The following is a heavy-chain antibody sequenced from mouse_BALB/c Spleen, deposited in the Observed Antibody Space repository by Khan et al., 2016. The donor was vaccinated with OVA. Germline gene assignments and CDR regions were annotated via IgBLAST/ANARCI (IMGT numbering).Heavy chain of an antibody. CDR2: ISSGGDYT. CDR1: GFIFSSYS. CDR3: ASHLTGSVAY. Sequence: EVELVESGGDLVKPGGSLKLSCAASGFIFSSYSMSWVRQTPDKRLEWVATISSGGDYTYYPDSVKGRFTISRDDAKNTLYLQMNSLKSEDTARYYCASHLTGSVAYWGQGTLVTVSA. V-gene: IGHV5-6*01. D-gene: IGHD4-1*01. J-gene: IGHJ3*01.